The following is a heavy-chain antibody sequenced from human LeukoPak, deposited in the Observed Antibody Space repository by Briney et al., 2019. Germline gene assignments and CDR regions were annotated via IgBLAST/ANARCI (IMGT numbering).Heavy chain of an antibody. CDR2: IYTSGST. CDR3: ARAPPTSAAGTYWFDP. V-gene: IGHV4-4*07. Sequence: SETLSLTCTVSGGSISSYYWSWIRQPAGKGLEWIGRIYTSGSTNYNPSLKSRVTMSVNTSKNQFSLKLSSVTAADTAVYYCARAPPTSAAGTYWFDPWGQGTLVTVSS. J-gene: IGHJ5*02. D-gene: IGHD6-13*01. CDR1: GGSISSYY.